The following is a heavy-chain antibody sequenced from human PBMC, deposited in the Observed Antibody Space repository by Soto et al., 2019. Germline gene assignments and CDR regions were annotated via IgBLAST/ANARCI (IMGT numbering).Heavy chain of an antibody. CDR2: IYATGTT. CDR1: GASISGDY. D-gene: IGHD1-1*01. Sequence: PSETLSLTCTVSGASISGDYWSWIRKSAGQGLEWIGRIYATGTTDYNPSLKSRVMMSVDTSKKQFSLKLRCGTAADTGVYYCVKDGTKTLRDWFDPRGQGSSVTVTS. J-gene: IGHJ5*02. CDR3: VKDGTKTLRDWFDP. V-gene: IGHV4-4*07.